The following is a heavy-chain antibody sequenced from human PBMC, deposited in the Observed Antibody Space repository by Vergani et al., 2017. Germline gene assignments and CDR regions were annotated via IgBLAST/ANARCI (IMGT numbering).Heavy chain of an antibody. J-gene: IGHJ5*01. V-gene: IGHV4-38-2*02. D-gene: IGHD3-10*01. CDR2: MFHTGEA. Sequence: QIQLQESCPGLVKPSETLSLTCSVSGYSISRGFYWAWIRQTPEKGLEWIGGMFHTGEASNSPSLQSRVAFSMDTSKNQFSLQLTSVTAADTAVYFCGVIMVRSPRPDNWFDSWGRGTLVTVSS. CDR1: GYSISRGFY. CDR3: GVIMVRSPRPDNWFDS.